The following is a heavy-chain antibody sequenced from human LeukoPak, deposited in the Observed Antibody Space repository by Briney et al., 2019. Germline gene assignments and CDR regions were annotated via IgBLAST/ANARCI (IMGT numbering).Heavy chain of an antibody. D-gene: IGHD2-2*01. CDR1: GGTFSSYA. J-gene: IGHJ4*02. CDR2: ITPILGIA. V-gene: IGHV1-69*04. CDR3: ARDCSSTSCYD. Sequence: SVKDSCKASGGTFSSYAISWVRQAPGQGLEWMGRITPILGIANYAQKFQGRVTITADKSTSTAYMELSSLRSEDTAVYYCARDCSSTSCYDWGQGTLVTVSS.